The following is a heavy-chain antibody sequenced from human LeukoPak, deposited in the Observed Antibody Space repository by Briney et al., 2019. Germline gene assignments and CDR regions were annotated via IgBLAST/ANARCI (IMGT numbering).Heavy chain of an antibody. V-gene: IGHV3-30*02. D-gene: IGHD2-8*01. CDR2: IWYDGSNK. Sequence: GGSLRLSCAASGFTFSSYGMHWVRQAPGKGLEWVAFIWYDGSNKYYADSVKGRFTISRDNSKNTLYLQMNSLRAEDTAVYYCAKGVFDYWGQGTLVTVSS. J-gene: IGHJ4*02. CDR3: AKGVFDY. CDR1: GFTFSSYG.